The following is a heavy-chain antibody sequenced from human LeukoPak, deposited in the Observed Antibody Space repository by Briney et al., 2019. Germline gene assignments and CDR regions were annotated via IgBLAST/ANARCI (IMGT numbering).Heavy chain of an antibody. CDR3: ARAGAGREYELPFDY. Sequence: SETLSLTCTVAGGSISSSTFYWGWIRQPPGKGLEWIGSIHYSGNTYFNPSLKSRVTTSVDTSKNQFSLKLSSVTAADTAVYYCARAGAGREYELPFDYWGQGTLVPVSS. V-gene: IGHV4-39*07. J-gene: IGHJ4*02. CDR1: GGSISSSTFY. D-gene: IGHD2-2*01. CDR2: IHYSGNT.